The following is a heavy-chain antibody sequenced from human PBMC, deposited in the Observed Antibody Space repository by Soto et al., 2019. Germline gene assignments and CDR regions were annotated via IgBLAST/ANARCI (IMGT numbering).Heavy chain of an antibody. D-gene: IGHD3-10*01. J-gene: IGHJ4*02. CDR2: INWNGGST. CDR1: GFTFDDYG. V-gene: IGHV3-20*01. CDR3: AREGDMKYYGSGSYYDY. Sequence: EVQLVESGGGVVRPGGSLRLSCAASGFTFDDYGMSWVRQAPGKGLEWVSGINWNGGSTGYADSVKGRFTISRDNAKNSLYLQMNSLRAEDTALYHCAREGDMKYYGSGSYYDYWGQGTLVTVSS.